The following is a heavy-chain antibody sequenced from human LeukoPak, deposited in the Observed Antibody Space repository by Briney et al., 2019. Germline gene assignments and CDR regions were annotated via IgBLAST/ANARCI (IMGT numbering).Heavy chain of an antibody. D-gene: IGHD3-9*01. CDR1: AGSIDNGGYY. CDR2: IYASGSA. Sequence: SQTLSLTCTVSAGSIDNGGYYWTWIRQPPGRGLEYIGYIYASGSAYYNPSLKSRLTLSVDGAKNQFSLNLTSVTAADTAVYYCARAGGEILTGYYFNWFDPWGQGTLVTVSS. V-gene: IGHV4-31*03. CDR3: ARAGGEILTGYYFNWFDP. J-gene: IGHJ5*02.